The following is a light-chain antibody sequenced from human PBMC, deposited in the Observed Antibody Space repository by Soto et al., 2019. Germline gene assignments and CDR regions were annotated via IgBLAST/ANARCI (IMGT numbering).Light chain of an antibody. CDR3: QQRNNWPPSIT. J-gene: IGKJ5*01. CDR1: QSVSAN. CDR2: SAS. V-gene: IGKV3-11*01. Sequence: EIVLTQSPATLSLSPGERATLSCRASQSVSANLAWYQQKPGQAPRLLIYSASNRATGIPARFSGSGSGTDFTLTISSLEPDDFAVYYCQQRNNWPPSITFGQGTRLEIK.